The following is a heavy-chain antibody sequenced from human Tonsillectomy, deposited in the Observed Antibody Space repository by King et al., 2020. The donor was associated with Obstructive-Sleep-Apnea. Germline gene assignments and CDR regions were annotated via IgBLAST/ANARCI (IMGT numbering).Heavy chain of an antibody. J-gene: IGHJ4*02. D-gene: IGHD4-17*01. CDR2: MSSSSRTI. Sequence: VQLVESGGGLVQPGGSLRLSCAASGFTFSSYSMNWVRQAPGKGLEWVLYMSSSSRTIYYADAVKGRFTISRDNAKNSLYLQMNSLRAEDTAVYYCARDPTHTVTADYFDYWGQGTLVTVSS. CDR1: GFTFSSYS. V-gene: IGHV3-48*04. CDR3: ARDPTHTVTADYFDY.